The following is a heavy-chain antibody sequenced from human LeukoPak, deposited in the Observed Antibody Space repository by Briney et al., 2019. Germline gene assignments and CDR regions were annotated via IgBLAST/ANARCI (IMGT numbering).Heavy chain of an antibody. CDR3: ARTPRIAARPPYFDY. J-gene: IGHJ4*02. V-gene: IGHV3-48*03. Sequence: GGSLRLSCAASGFTFSSYEMNWVRQAPGKGLEWVSYISSSGSTIYYVDSVKGRFTISRDNAKNSLYLQMNSLRAEDTAVYYCARTPRIAARPPYFDYWGQGTLVTVSS. D-gene: IGHD6-6*01. CDR1: GFTFSSYE. CDR2: ISSSGSTI.